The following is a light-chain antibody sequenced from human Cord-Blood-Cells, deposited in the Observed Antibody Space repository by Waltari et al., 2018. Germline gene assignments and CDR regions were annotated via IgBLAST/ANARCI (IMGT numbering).Light chain of an antibody. J-gene: IGLJ3*02. CDR1: SSDVGGYNY. V-gene: IGLV2-8*01. CDR3: SSYAGSNNWV. Sequence: QSALTQPPSASGSPGQSVTISCTGTSSDVGGYNYVSWYRQHPGKTPKRMISEVSKRPPGVPDRFSGSKSGNTASLTVSGLQAEDEADYYCSSYAGSNNWVFGGGTKLTVL. CDR2: EVS.